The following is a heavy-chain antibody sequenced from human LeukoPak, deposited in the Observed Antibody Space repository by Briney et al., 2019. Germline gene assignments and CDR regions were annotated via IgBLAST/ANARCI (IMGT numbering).Heavy chain of an antibody. D-gene: IGHD6-19*01. J-gene: IGHJ4*02. CDR1: VYTFTSYD. CDR3: TRRSVAGTFDY. Sequence: GASVKVSCKASVYTFTSYDINWVRQATGQGPEWMGWMNPSGGHTNYAQSLQGRVTMTRNTSTSTAYMDLSSLRSEDTAVYYCTRRSVAGTFDYWGQGTLVTVSS. CDR2: MNPSGGHT. V-gene: IGHV1-8*01.